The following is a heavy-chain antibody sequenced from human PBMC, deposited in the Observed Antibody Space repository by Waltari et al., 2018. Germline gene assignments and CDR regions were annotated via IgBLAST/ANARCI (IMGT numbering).Heavy chain of an antibody. V-gene: IGHV1-8*03. J-gene: IGHJ6*02. CDR1: GYTFTSYD. Sequence: QVQLVQSGAEVKKPGASVKVSCKASGYTFTSYDINWVRPATGQGLEWMGWMNPNSGNTGYAQKFQGRVTITRNTSISTAYMELSSLRSEDTAVYYCARGGIAARPGGYYYYGMDVWGQGTTVTVSS. D-gene: IGHD6-6*01. CDR3: ARGGIAARPGGYYYYGMDV. CDR2: MNPNSGNT.